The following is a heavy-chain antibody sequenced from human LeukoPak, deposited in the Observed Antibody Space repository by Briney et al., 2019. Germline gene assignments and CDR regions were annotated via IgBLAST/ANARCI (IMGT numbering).Heavy chain of an antibody. CDR2: ISGSGSST. CDR1: GCPVSSKY. D-gene: IGHD2-2*01. CDR3: AKDIVVVPAAMSYYGMDV. V-gene: IGHV3-23*01. J-gene: IGHJ6*02. Sequence: PGGSLRLSCVASGCPVSSKYRNWVRQAPGKGLEWVSAISGSGSSTYYADSVKGRFTISRDNSKNTLYLQMNSLRAEDTAIYYCAKDIVVVPAAMSYYGMDVWGQGTTVTVSS.